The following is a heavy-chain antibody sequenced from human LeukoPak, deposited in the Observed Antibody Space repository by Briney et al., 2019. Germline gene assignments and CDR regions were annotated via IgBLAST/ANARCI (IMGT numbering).Heavy chain of an antibody. V-gene: IGHV4-59*01. CDR3: ARGRCSGGSCSNYYYYYMDV. CDR1: GGSISSYY. D-gene: IGHD2-15*01. CDR2: IYYSGST. J-gene: IGHJ6*03. Sequence: PSETLSLTCTVSGGSISSYYWSWIRQPPGKGLEWIGYIYYSGSTNYNPSLKSRVTISVDTSKNQFSLKLSSVTAADTAVCYCARGRCSGGSCSNYYYYYMDVWGKGTTVTVSS.